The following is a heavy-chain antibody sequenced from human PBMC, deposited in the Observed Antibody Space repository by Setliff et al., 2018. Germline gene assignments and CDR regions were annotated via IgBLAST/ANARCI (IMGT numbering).Heavy chain of an antibody. D-gene: IGHD3-16*01. CDR3: LCFGLYYEAVYGGGDYYYYCMDV. CDR2: ISGYNGNT. V-gene: IGHV1-18*01. Sequence: ASVKVSCKASGYTFTSYGFSWARQAPGQGLEWMGWISGYNGNTNYAQKVQGRVTMTTDTSTGTIYMQLRSLIADATAVCYCLCFGLYYEAVYGGGDYYYYCMDVWGQGTTVTVSS. J-gene: IGHJ6*02. CDR1: GYTFTSYG.